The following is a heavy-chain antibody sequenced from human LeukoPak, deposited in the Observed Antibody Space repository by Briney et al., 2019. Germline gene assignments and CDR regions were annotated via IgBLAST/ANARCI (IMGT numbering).Heavy chain of an antibody. D-gene: IGHD3-22*01. V-gene: IGHV4-39*01. CDR3: ARALVVRDYCFDY. Sequence: PSETLSLTCTVSGGSISSSSYYWGWIRQPPGKGLEWIGSIYYSGSTYYNPSLKSRVTISVDTSKNQFSLKLSSVTAADTAVYYCARALVVRDYCFDYWGQGTLVTVSS. CDR1: GGSISSSSYY. CDR2: IYYSGST. J-gene: IGHJ4*02.